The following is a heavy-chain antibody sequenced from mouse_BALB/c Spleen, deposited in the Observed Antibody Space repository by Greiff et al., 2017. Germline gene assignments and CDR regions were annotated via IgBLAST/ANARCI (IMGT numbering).Heavy chain of an antibody. CDR1: GYTFTSYY. J-gene: IGHJ2*01. CDR2: IYPGDGST. D-gene: IGHD1-2*01. Sequence: VQLQQSGPELVKPGASVKMSCKASGYTFTSYYIHWVKQRPGQGLEWIGWIYPGDGSTKYNEKFKGKTTLTADKSSSTAYMLLSSLTSEDSAIYFCARIHYYGYDYWGQGTTLTVSS. V-gene: IGHV1S56*01. CDR3: ARIHYYGYDY.